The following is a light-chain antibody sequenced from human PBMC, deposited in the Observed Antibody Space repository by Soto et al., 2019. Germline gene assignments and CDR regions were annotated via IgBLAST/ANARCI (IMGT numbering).Light chain of an antibody. V-gene: IGKV1-5*01. Sequence: IQMTQSPSTLSASVGDTVTLTCRARQSVSGWLAWYQQKPGEAPKLLIYEASALPRGVPSRFSGSGSGTKFTLTNASLQPEDCATYYCQQQNNDSPAFGPGTKLDIK. CDR3: QQQNNDSPA. CDR1: QSVSGW. CDR2: EAS. J-gene: IGKJ1*01.